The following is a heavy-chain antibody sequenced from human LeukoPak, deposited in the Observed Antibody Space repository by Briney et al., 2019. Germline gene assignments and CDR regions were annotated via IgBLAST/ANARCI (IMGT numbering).Heavy chain of an antibody. J-gene: IGHJ4*02. CDR1: GFTFSSYA. Sequence: GRSLRLSCAASGFTFSSYAMHWVRQAPGKGLEWVAVISYDGSNKYYADSVKGRFTISRDNSKNTLYLQMNSLRAEDMAVYYCATYYDILTGYFPNNDYWGQGTLVTVSS. D-gene: IGHD3-9*01. V-gene: IGHV3-30*04. CDR2: ISYDGSNK. CDR3: ATYYDILTGYFPNNDY.